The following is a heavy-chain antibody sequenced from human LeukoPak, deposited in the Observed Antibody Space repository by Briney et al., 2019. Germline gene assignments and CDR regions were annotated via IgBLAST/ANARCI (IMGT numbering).Heavy chain of an antibody. CDR1: GGSISSSSYY. V-gene: IGHV4-39*07. D-gene: IGHD4-23*01. CDR3: ARVRGNGGNIPY. J-gene: IGHJ4*02. Sequence: SETLSLTCTVSGGSISSSSYYWGWIRQPPGKGLEWIGSIYYSGSTYYNPSLKSRVTISVDTSKNQFSLKLSSVTAADTAVYYCARVRGNGGNIPYWGQGTLVTVSS. CDR2: IYYSGST.